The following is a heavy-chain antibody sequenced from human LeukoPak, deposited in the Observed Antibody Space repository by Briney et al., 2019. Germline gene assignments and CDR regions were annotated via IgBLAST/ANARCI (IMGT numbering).Heavy chain of an antibody. V-gene: IGHV1-69*05. D-gene: IGHD5-18*01. J-gene: IGHJ6*03. CDR2: IIPIFGTT. Sequence: ASVKVSCKASGGSFSNYIVTWLRLAPGQGLEWMGGIIPIFGTTNYAQKFQGRVTITRNTSISTAYMELSSLRSEDTAVYYCARGVGIRRPDYYYYYMDVWGKGTTVTVSS. CDR1: GGSFSNYI. CDR3: ARGVGIRRPDYYYYYMDV.